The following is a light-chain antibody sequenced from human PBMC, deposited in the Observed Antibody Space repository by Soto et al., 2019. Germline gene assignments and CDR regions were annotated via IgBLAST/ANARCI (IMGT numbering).Light chain of an antibody. CDR1: QDISNY. CDR2: DAS. V-gene: IGKV1-33*01. CDR3: QQYGGSPGT. Sequence: DIQMTQSPSSLSASVGDRVAITCQASQDISNYLNWYQQRPGKAPKLLIYDASNLETGVPSRFSGSGSGTGFTFTISSLQPEDFEIYYCQQYGGSPGTFGQGTRLEIK. J-gene: IGKJ5*01.